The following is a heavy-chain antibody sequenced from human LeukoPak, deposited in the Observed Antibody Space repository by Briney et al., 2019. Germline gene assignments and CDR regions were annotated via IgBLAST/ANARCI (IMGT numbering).Heavy chain of an antibody. Sequence: GASVKVSCKASGYTFTSYYMHWVRQAPGQGLEWMGIIKPSGGSTSYAQKFQGRVTMTRDTSTSTVYMELRSLRSEDTAVYYCARASYDFWSGYYGNTNFDYWGQGTLVTVSS. CDR3: ARASYDFWSGYYGNTNFDY. CDR1: GYTFTSYY. CDR2: IKPSGGST. V-gene: IGHV1-46*01. D-gene: IGHD3-3*01. J-gene: IGHJ4*02.